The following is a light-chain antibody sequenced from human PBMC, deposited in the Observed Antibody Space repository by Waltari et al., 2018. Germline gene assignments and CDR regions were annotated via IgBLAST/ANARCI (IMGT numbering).Light chain of an antibody. V-gene: IGKV6-21*02. CDR1: QSSGTS. CDR2: YAS. J-gene: IGKJ5*01. CDR3: LQSSSLPIT. Sequence: TCRASQSSGTSLHWYQQKPDQSPKLLIKYASQAISGVPSRFSGSGSETEFTLTINSLDAEDVATYYCLQSSSLPITFGQGTRLEI.